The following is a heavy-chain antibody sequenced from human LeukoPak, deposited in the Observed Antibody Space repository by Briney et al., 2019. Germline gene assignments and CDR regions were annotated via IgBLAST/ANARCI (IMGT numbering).Heavy chain of an antibody. CDR3: ARSIAAVGPNDY. V-gene: IGHV3-30*03. D-gene: IGHD6-13*01. CDR2: ISYDGSNK. J-gene: IGHJ4*02. Sequence: GVSLRLSCAASGFTFSSYGMHWVRQAPGKGLEWVAFISYDGSNKYYADSVKGRFTISGDNSKNTLYLQMNSLRVEDTAMFYCARSIAAVGPNDYWGQGTLVTVSS. CDR1: GFTFSSYG.